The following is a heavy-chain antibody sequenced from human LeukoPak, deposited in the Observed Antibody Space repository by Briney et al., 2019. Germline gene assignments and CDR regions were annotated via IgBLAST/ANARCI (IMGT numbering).Heavy chain of an antibody. CDR1: GFTFSSYG. Sequence: GRSLRLSCAASGFTFSSYGMHWVRQAPGKGLERVAVISYDGSNKYYADSVKGRFTISRDSSKNTLYLQMNSLRAEDTAVYYCAKDQASMGVSWFDPWGQGTLVTVSS. D-gene: IGHD3-16*01. J-gene: IGHJ5*02. CDR3: AKDQASMGVSWFDP. CDR2: ISYDGSNK. V-gene: IGHV3-30*18.